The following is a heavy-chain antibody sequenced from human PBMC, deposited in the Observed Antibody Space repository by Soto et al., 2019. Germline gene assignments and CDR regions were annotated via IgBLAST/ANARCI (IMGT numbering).Heavy chain of an antibody. CDR1: GYSFTSYC. V-gene: IGHV5-51*01. CDR3: ARQDDSSGYYWD. D-gene: IGHD3-22*01. Sequence: VESVTISCEVSGYSFTSYCIVWVLQMPGKGLEWTGITYPGDSDTRYSPSFQGQVTISADKSISTAYLQWSSLKASDTAMYYCARQDDSSGYYWDWGQGTLVTVSS. J-gene: IGHJ4*02. CDR2: TYPGDSDT.